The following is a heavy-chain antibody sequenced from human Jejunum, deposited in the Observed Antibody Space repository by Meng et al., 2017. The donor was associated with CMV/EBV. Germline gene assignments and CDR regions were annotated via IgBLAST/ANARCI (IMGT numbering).Heavy chain of an antibody. CDR3: ARRGQI. Sequence: LKISCVASEYTFRHYAMDWVRQTPGKGLEWVSAILVDGVTTFYADSVKGRFTISRDNSKNTMYLQMNSLGAEDTAVYFCARRGQIWGQGTLVTVSS. J-gene: IGHJ4*02. CDR2: ILVDGVTT. CDR1: EYTFRHYA. V-gene: IGHV3-23*01.